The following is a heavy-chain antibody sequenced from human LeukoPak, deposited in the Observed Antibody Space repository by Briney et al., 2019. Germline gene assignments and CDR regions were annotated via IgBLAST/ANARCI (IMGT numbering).Heavy chain of an antibody. CDR2: IIPILGIA. CDR3: ASAVYAISYYYGMDV. D-gene: IGHD2-8*01. Sequence: GASVKVSCKASGYTFTSYGISWARQAPGQGLEWMGRIIPILGIANYAQKFQGRVTITADKSTSTAYMELSSLRSEDTAVYYCASAVYAISYYYGMDVWGQGTTVTVSS. J-gene: IGHJ6*02. CDR1: GYTFTSYG. V-gene: IGHV1-69*04.